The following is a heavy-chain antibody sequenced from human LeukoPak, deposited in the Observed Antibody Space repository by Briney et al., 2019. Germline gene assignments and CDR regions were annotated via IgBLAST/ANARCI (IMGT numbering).Heavy chain of an antibody. CDR3: ARGAPLSYYYYYMDV. CDR2: IIPIFGTA. V-gene: IGHV1-69*05. J-gene: IGHJ6*03. Sequence: GASVKVSCKASGGTSSSYAISWVRQAPGQGLEWMGGIIPIFGTANYAQKFQGRVTITTDESTSTAYMELSSLRSEDTAVYYCARGAPLSYYYYYMDVWGKGTTVTVSS. CDR1: GGTSSSYA.